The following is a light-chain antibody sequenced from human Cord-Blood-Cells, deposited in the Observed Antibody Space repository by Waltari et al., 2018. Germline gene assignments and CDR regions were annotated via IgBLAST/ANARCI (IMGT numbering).Light chain of an antibody. CDR2: QVS. Sequence: QSALTQPPSVSGSPGQPDTISSIVPGSDDGSINSVSWYQHPPGTAPTLMIYQVSNRPAGVPDRFSGSKSGNTASLTISGLQAEDEADYYCSSYTSSSTRVFGGGTKLTVL. V-gene: IGLV2-18*02. J-gene: IGLJ3*02. CDR1: GSDDGSINS. CDR3: SSYTSSSTRV.